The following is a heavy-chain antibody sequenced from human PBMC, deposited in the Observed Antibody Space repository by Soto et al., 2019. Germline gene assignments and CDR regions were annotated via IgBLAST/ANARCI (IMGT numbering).Heavy chain of an antibody. J-gene: IGHJ4*02. CDR2: ISGSGGST. D-gene: IGHD2-15*01. CDR3: AKGGDCSGGSCYGGEFDY. Sequence: EVQLLESGGGLVQPGGSLRLSCAASGFTFSSYAMSWVRQAPGKGLEWVSAISGSGGSTYYADSVKGRFTISRDNSKNTLYLQMNSLRAEDTAVYYCAKGGDCSGGSCYGGEFDYWGQGTLVTVSS. CDR1: GFTFSSYA. V-gene: IGHV3-23*01.